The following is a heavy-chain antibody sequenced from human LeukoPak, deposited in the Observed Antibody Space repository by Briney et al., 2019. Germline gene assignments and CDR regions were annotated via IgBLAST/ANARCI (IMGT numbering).Heavy chain of an antibody. J-gene: IGHJ2*01. CDR3: ARGDFWSGYYRTIHWYFDL. CDR2: INHSGST. V-gene: IGHV4-34*01. Sequence: GSLRLSCAASGFTFSSSAMSWVRQVPGKGLEWIGEINHSGSTNYNPSLKSRVTISVDTSKNQFSQKLSSVTAADTAVYYCARGDFWSGYYRTIHWYFDLWGRGTLVSVSS. CDR1: GFTFSSSA. D-gene: IGHD3-3*01.